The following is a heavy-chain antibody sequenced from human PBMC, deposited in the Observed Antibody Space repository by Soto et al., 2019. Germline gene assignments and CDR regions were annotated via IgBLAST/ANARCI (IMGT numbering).Heavy chain of an antibody. CDR2: IYYSGST. J-gene: IGHJ5*02. D-gene: IGHD5-12*01. Sequence: TSETLSLTCTVSGGSISSSSFYWGWIRQPPGKGLEWIGSIYYSGSTSYNPSLKSRVTISIDTSKNQFSLRLNSVTATDTAVYYCSVANSNWFDPCGEGTLVTVSS. CDR3: SVANSNWFDP. V-gene: IGHV4-39*01. CDR1: GGSISSSSFY.